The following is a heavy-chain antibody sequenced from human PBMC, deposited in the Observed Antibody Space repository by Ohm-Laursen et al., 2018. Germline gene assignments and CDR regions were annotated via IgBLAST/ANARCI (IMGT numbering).Heavy chain of an antibody. V-gene: IGHV4-59*01. CDR1: GGSISSYY. CDR3: ARTTPFEYYFDY. Sequence: TLSLTCTVSGGSISSYYWSWIRQPPGKGLEWIGHIYYSGSTNYSPSLKSRVTISLDTSKNHFSLKVSSVTAADTAVYYCARTTPFEYYFDYWGQGTQVTVSS. CDR2: IYYSGST. J-gene: IGHJ4*02. D-gene: IGHD1-1*01.